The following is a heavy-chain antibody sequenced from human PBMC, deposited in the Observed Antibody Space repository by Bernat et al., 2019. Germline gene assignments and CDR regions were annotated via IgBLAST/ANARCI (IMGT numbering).Heavy chain of an antibody. Sequence: QLQLQESGPGLVRPSETLSLTCSVSGNSISSGSHYWGWFRQPPGKGLEYIGTIYYTWSTYYNPSLRSRVTISMDTSKNHFSLKLSSVTAADTAVYYCARQIVGAHDFWGQGTLVTVSS. CDR2: IYYTWST. J-gene: IGHJ4*02. D-gene: IGHD1-26*01. CDR3: ARQIVGAHDF. V-gene: IGHV4-39*01. CDR1: GNSISSGSHY.